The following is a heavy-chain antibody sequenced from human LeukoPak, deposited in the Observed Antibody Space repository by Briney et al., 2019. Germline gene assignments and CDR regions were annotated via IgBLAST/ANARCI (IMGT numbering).Heavy chain of an antibody. CDR3: AGNYGPYYFDY. D-gene: IGHD3-10*01. V-gene: IGHV3-33*08. CDR1: GFTFSNYG. J-gene: IGHJ4*02. CDR2: IRYDGSNK. Sequence: GRSLRLSCVSSGFTFSNYGMHWVRQAPAKGLEWVAVIRYDGSNKYYADSVKGRFTISRHNSKNTVYLQMNSLRAEDTAVYYCAGNYGPYYFDYWGQGTLVTVSS.